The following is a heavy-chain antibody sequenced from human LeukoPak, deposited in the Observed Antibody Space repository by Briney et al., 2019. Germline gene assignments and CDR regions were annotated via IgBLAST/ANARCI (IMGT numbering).Heavy chain of an antibody. J-gene: IGHJ4*02. CDR1: GFTSSRHW. CDR2: IKEDASEE. D-gene: IGHD6-25*01. Sequence: PGGSLRLSCAVSGFTSSRHWMSWVRQTPEKGLEWVANIKEDASEENYVDSVKGRFTISRDNAKNSLYLQMNSLRAEDTAVYYCAIAAEWELGYWGQGTLVTVSS. CDR3: AIAAEWELGY. V-gene: IGHV3-7*01.